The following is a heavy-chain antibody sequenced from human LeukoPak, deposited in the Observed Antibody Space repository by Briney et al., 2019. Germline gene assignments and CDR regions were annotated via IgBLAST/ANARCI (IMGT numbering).Heavy chain of an antibody. CDR1: GFTFSNAW. V-gene: IGHV3-15*01. CDR2: IKSKTDGGTT. D-gene: IGHD3-10*01. J-gene: IGHJ6*03. Sequence: PGGSLRLSCAASGFTFSNAWMSWVRQAPGKGLEWVGRIKSKTDGGTTDYAAPVKGRFTISRDNSKNTLYMQMNSLRVEDTAVYYCAKDPELQWFGELFNYMDVWGKGTTVTISS. CDR3: AKDPELQWFGELFNYMDV.